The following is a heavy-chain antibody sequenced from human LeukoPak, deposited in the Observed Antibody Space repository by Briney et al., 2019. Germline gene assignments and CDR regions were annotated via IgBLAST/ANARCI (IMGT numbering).Heavy chain of an antibody. CDR2: ISTYNGNT. Sequence: GASVKVSCKASGYTFTSYGISWVRQAPGQGLEWMGWISTYNGNTNYAQKLQGRVTMTTDTSTSTAYMELRSLRSDDTAVYYCARDEYYYDSSGYWGNTPADYWGQGTLVTVSS. CDR3: ARDEYYYDSSGYWGNTPADY. V-gene: IGHV1-18*01. CDR1: GYTFTSYG. J-gene: IGHJ4*02. D-gene: IGHD3-22*01.